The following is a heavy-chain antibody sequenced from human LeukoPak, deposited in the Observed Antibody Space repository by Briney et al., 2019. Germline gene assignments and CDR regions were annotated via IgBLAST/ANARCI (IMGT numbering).Heavy chain of an antibody. CDR3: ARWGGFGELQVDAFDI. J-gene: IGHJ3*02. Sequence: GGSLRLSCAASAFTVSSNYMSWVRQAPGKGLEWVSVTYSGGSTYYADSVKGRFTISRDNSKNTLYLQVNSLRAEDTAVYYCARWGGFGELQVDAFDIWGQGTMVTVSS. D-gene: IGHD3-10*01. CDR1: AFTVSSNY. CDR2: TYSGGST. V-gene: IGHV3-66*01.